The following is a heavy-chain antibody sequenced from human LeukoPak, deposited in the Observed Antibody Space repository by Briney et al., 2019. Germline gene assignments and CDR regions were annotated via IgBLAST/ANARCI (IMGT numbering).Heavy chain of an antibody. V-gene: IGHV1-18*01. J-gene: IGHJ5*02. CDR2: ISAYNGNT. CDR3: ARESDSSGYTYGNWFDP. Sequence: ASVKVSCKASGYTFTSYGISWVRQAPGQGLEWMGWISAYNGNTNYAQKLQGRVTMTTDTSTSTAYMELRSLRSDDTAVYYCARESDSSGYTYGNWFDPWGQGTLVTVSS. CDR1: GYTFTSYG. D-gene: IGHD3-22*01.